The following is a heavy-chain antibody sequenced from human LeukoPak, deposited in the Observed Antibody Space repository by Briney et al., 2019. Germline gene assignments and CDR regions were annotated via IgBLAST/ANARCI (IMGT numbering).Heavy chain of an antibody. V-gene: IGHV4-34*01. CDR3: ARLSNSGWANFDY. CDR1: GGSFSDYY. Sequence: SETLSLTCAVYGGSFSDYYWSWIRQPPGKGLEWIGEISRHGSTNYNPSLKSRVTISIDTSKNQFSLNLRSVTAADTAVYYCARLSNSGWANFDYWGQGTLVTVSS. D-gene: IGHD6-19*01. CDR2: ISRHGST. J-gene: IGHJ4*02.